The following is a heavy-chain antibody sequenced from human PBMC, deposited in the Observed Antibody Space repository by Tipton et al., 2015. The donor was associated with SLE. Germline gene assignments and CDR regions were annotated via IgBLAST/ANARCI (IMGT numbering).Heavy chain of an antibody. D-gene: IGHD2-21*01. V-gene: IGHV4-59*06. J-gene: IGHJ6*03. CDR3: ATLAVGSDKNYYYYYMDV. Sequence: TLSLTCTVSGGSISSYYWNWVRQHPGKGLEWIGYIYYSGSTYYKPSLKNRVTISVDMSKNQFSLKLSSVTAADTAIYYCATLAVGSDKNYYYYYMDVWGKGTSVTVSS. CDR2: IYYSGST. CDR1: GGSISSYY.